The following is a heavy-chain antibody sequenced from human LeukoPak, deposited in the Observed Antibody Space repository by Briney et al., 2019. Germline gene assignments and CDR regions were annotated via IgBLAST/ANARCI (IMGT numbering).Heavy chain of an antibody. CDR2: ISYDGSNK. V-gene: IGHV3-30-3*01. J-gene: IGHJ4*02. D-gene: IGHD2-15*01. CDR3: ARGGSGYCSGGNCYMKDFDY. CDR1: GFTFSSYV. Sequence: PGGSLRLSCAASGFTFSSYVMHWVRQAPGKGLEWVAVISYDGSNKYYADSVKGRFTISRDNSKNTLYLQMSSQKAEDTAVYYCARGGSGYCSGGNCYMKDFDYWGQGTLVTVSS.